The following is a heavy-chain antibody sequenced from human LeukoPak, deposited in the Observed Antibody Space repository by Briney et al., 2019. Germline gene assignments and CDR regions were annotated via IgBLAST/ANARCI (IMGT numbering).Heavy chain of an antibody. J-gene: IGHJ5*02. D-gene: IGHD2-2*01. CDR3: ARDRPLYCSSTSCSVFDP. CDR1: GGSFSGYY. CDR2: INHSGST. Sequence: PSETLSLTCAVYGGSFSGYYWSWIRQPPGKGLEWIGEINHSGSTNYNPSLKSRVTISVDTSKNQFSLKLSSVTAADTAVYYCARDRPLYCSSTSCSVFDPWGQGTLVTVSS. V-gene: IGHV4-34*01.